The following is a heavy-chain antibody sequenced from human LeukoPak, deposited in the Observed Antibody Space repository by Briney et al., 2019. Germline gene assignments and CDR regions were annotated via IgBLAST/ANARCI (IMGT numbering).Heavy chain of an antibody. CDR3: ARRKGCSSTSCPPDY. V-gene: IGHV5-51*01. D-gene: IGHD2-2*01. CDR2: IYPGDSDT. CDR1: GYSFTTYW. Sequence: GESLKISCRGSGYSFTTYWIGWVRQMPGKGPEGMGIIYPGDSDTRYSPSFQGQVTMSADKSINTAYLQWSSLKASDTAMYYCARRKGCSSTSCPPDYWGQGTLVTVSS. J-gene: IGHJ4*02.